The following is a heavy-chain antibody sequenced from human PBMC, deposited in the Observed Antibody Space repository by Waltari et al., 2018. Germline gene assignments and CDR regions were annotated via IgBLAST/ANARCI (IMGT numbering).Heavy chain of an antibody. J-gene: IGHJ5*02. CDR1: GGSFSGYY. CDR3: ARGGRSWFDP. D-gene: IGHD3-3*01. Sequence: QVQLQQWGAGLLKPSETLSLTCAVYGGSFSGYYWSWIRQPPGKGLEGIGEINHSGSTNYNPSLKSRVTISVDTSKNQLSLKLSSVTAADTAVYYCARGGRSWFDPWGQGTLVTVSS. V-gene: IGHV4-34*01. CDR2: INHSGST.